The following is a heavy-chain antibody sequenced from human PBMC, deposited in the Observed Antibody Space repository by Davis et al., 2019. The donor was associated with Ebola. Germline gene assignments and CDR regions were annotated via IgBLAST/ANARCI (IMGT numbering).Heavy chain of an antibody. V-gene: IGHV4-39*02. CDR3: AGDSVLRYAFDI. CDR2: IYYSGST. Sequence: MPSETLSLTCTVSGGSISSSSYYWGWIRQPPGKGLEWIGNIYYSGSTYYNPSLKSRVTISVDTSKNQFSLKLSSVTAADTAVYYCAGDSVLRYAFDIWGQGTMVTVSS. D-gene: IGHD6-25*01. J-gene: IGHJ3*02. CDR1: GGSISSSSYY.